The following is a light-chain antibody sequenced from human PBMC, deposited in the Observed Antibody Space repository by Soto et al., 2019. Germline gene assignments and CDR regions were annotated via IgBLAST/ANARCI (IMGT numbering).Light chain of an antibody. Sequence: DIQMTQSPSSVSASVGDRVTISCRASQNIRFWLAWYQQKPGKAPKPLIYAASSLQPGVPSRFSGSGSGTDFTLTIISLQPEDLATYYCQQAHSFPITFGGGTKVEI. J-gene: IGKJ4*01. CDR2: AAS. CDR1: QNIRFW. CDR3: QQAHSFPIT. V-gene: IGKV1D-12*01.